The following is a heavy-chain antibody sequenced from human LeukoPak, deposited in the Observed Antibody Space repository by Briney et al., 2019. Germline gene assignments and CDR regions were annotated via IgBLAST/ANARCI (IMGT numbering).Heavy chain of an antibody. D-gene: IGHD3-9*01. CDR2: INPNSGGT. Sequence: ASVKVSCKASGYTFTGYYMHWVRQAPGQGLEWMGWINPNSGGTNYAQKFQGRVTMTRDTSISTADMELSRLRSDDTAVYYCARGYYDILTGYYQEDYFDYWGQGTLVTVSS. J-gene: IGHJ4*02. V-gene: IGHV1-2*02. CDR1: GYTFTGYY. CDR3: ARGYYDILTGYYQEDYFDY.